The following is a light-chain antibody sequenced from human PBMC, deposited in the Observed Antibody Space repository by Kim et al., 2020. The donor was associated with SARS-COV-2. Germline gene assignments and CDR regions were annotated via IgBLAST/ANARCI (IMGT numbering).Light chain of an antibody. V-gene: IGLV3-21*01. CDR2: YDR. CDR1: NIGGHR. J-gene: IGLJ1*01. CDR3: QVWDTDTDHYV. Sequence: SYELTQPPSVSVAPGQTARITCGGNNIGGHRVHWYQQKPGQAPVLVMYYDRDRPSGIPERFSGSKSASTATLTISRVEAGDEADYYCQVWDTDTDHYVFGTGTKVTVL.